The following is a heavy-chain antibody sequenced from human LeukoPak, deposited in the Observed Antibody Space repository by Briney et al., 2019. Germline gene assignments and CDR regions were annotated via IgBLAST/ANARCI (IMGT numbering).Heavy chain of an antibody. CDR3: ARDRGTYSSSSGFDY. Sequence: GESLRLSCVASDFPFSTYTMNWVRQAPGKGLEWVSSISSRSRYIFYAESVKGRFTISRDNAKNSLFLQLNSLRAEDTAVYYCARDRGTYSSSSGFDYWGQGTLVTVSS. CDR1: DFPFSTYT. J-gene: IGHJ4*02. V-gene: IGHV3-21*01. CDR2: ISSRSRYI. D-gene: IGHD6-6*01.